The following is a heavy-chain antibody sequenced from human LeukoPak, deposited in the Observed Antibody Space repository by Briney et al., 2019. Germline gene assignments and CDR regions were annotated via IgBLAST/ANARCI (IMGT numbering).Heavy chain of an antibody. J-gene: IGHJ6*02. CDR1: GDSIRGYY. V-gene: IGHV4-59*01. D-gene: IGHD3-10*01. CDR2: NSDSGRD. Sequence: SETLSLTRTVCGDSIRGYYWSGIRGPPGKGLEWIGCNSDSGRDNHHHSLNCRATISVDTSKSQVSLKVSSVTAADTAVYYCARDNKRIGMRRGVMTPYLYYGMDVWGQGTTVTVSS. CDR3: ARDNKRIGMRRGVMTPYLYYGMDV.